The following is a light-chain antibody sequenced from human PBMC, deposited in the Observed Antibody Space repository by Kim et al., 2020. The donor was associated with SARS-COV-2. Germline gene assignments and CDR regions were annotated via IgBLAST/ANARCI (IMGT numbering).Light chain of an antibody. Sequence: SALTQPASVSGSPGQSITISCTGSSSDVGGYNYVSWYQQHPGKVPKLMIYDVSNRPSGVSDRFSGSKSDNTASLTISGLQAEDEADYYCTSYTSSNTYVFGTGTKVTVL. CDR1: SSDVGGYNY. CDR2: DVS. V-gene: IGLV2-14*01. J-gene: IGLJ1*01. CDR3: TSYTSSNTYV.